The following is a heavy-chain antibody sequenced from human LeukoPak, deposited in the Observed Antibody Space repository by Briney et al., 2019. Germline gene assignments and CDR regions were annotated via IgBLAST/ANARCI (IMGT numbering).Heavy chain of an antibody. V-gene: IGHV1-18*01. CDR3: TRAPPGMTMMTDY. J-gene: IGHJ4*02. D-gene: IGHD3-22*01. CDR2: VSTNDGNT. Sequence: ASVKVSCKASGYTFANYHIAWVRQAPGQGLEWMGWVSTNDGNTVYAQRLQGRVTMTTDTSTSVAYMELRSLTSDDTAVYYCTRAPPGMTMMTDYWGQGTLVTVSS. CDR1: GYTFANYH.